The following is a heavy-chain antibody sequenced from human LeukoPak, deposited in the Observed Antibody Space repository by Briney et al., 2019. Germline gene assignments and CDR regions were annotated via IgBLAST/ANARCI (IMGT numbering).Heavy chain of an antibody. CDR1: GYTFTSYG. Sequence: ASVKVSCKASGYTFTSYGISWVRQAPGQGLEWRGWISAYNGNTNYAQKLQGRVTMTTDTSTSTAYMELRSLRSDDTAVYYCATTYGRSFREYFQHWGQGTLVTVSS. CDR2: ISAYNGNT. V-gene: IGHV1-18*01. D-gene: IGHD4-17*01. J-gene: IGHJ1*01. CDR3: ATTYGRSFREYFQH.